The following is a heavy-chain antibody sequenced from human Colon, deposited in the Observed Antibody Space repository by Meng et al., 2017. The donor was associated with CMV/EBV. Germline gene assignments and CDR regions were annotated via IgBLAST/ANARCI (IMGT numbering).Heavy chain of an antibody. V-gene: IGHV1-69*10. D-gene: IGHD2-2*01. CDR1: FSSYA. CDR3: AREYSCTSTNCYTGNFQY. J-gene: IGHJ4*02. CDR2: LIPILGLP. Sequence: FSSYAMSCVRQAPGQGLECMGALIPILGLPNYTQQFQGRVTITADKSTSTVYMELSSLRSEDTAVYYCAREYSCTSTNCYTGNFQYWGQGTLVTVSS.